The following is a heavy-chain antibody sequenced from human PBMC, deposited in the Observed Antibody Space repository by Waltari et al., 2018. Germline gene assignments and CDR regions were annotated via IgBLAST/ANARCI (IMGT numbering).Heavy chain of an antibody. CDR1: GIIFNNFA. V-gene: IGHV3-23*01. CDR2: ITVSDDT. CDR3: AKPFYNWDDPLHS. D-gene: IGHD1-20*01. J-gene: IGHJ4*02. Sequence: EVQLLESGGGLVQPGGSLRLSCAASGIIFNNFAINWVRLAPGTGWDWVAAITVSDDTFYADSVMGRFTVSRDTSKNTVYLQMNGLRAEDTAIYYCAKPFYNWDDPLHSWGQGTLVAVSS.